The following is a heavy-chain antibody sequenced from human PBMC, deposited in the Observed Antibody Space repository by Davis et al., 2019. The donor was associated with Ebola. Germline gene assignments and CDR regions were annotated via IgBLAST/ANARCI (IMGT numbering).Heavy chain of an antibody. CDR2: TDSGGHST. D-gene: IGHD4-11*01. CDR3: AKLNTVTTWPVVGY. J-gene: IGHJ4*02. Sequence: GESLKISCAASGFTFSGYAMTWFRQAPGRGLEWVSTTDSGGHSTYYADSVKGRLTISRDNSKNTLYLQMNSLRAEDTAVYYCAKLNTVTTWPVVGYWGQGTLVTVSS. V-gene: IGHV3-23*01. CDR1: GFTFSGYA.